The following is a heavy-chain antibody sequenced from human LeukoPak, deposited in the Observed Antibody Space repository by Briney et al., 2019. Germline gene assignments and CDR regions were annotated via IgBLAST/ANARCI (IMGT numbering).Heavy chain of an antibody. J-gene: IGHJ5*02. Sequence: SVKVSCKASGAAFSSSGISWVRKAPGQGLGWGGGSIPFFGTANYAQKFQGRVTITADKSTSTAYMELSSLRSEDTAVYYCARDRGTYYYGSGSQNWFDPWGQGTLVTVSS. CDR2: SIPFFGTA. D-gene: IGHD3-10*01. CDR1: GAAFSSSG. V-gene: IGHV1-69*06. CDR3: ARDRGTYYYGSGSQNWFDP.